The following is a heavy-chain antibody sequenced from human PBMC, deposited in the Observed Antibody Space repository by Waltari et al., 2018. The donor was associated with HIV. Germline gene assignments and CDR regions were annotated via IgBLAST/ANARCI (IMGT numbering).Heavy chain of an antibody. V-gene: IGHV3-15*01. CDR1: GFDFINTW. J-gene: IGHJ4*02. CDR2: IKGTADGGST. D-gene: IGHD5-12*01. CDR3: TTDKSWSPDY. Sequence: EARLVASGGGLVKPGESLLLSCAASGFDFINTWMSWVRQAPGKGLEWLGRIKGTADGGSTDTAESVHGRFIISRDDSKNTVYLEMNNVKSEDTAVYYCTTDKSWSPDYWGQGTLVSVSS.